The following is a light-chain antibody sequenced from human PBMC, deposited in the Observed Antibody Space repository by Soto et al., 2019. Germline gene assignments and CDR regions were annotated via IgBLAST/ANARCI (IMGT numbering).Light chain of an antibody. CDR1: QSLVFSDGNAY. V-gene: IGKV2-30*01. CDR3: MQGTHWPRT. Sequence: DVVMTQSPLSLPVTLGQPASISCRSSQSLVFSDGNAYLSWFQQRPGQSPRRLIYQVSNRDSGVPERFSGSGSGTDFTLKISRVEAEDVGVYYCMQGTHWPRTFGQGTKVEI. CDR2: QVS. J-gene: IGKJ1*01.